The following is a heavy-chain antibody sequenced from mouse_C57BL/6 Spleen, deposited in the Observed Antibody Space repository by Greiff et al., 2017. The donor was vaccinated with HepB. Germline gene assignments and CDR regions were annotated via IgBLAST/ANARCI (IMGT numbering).Heavy chain of an antibody. Sequence: DVMLVESGGDLVKPGGSLKLSCAASGFTFSSYGMSWVRQTPDKRLEWVATISSGGSYTYYPDSVKGRFTISRDNAKNTLYLQMSSLKSEDTAIYYCASDGGSGYVPFAYWGQGTLVTVSA. CDR1: GFTFSSYG. J-gene: IGHJ3*01. CDR3: ASDGGSGYVPFAY. D-gene: IGHD1-1*01. CDR2: ISSGGSYT. V-gene: IGHV5-6*02.